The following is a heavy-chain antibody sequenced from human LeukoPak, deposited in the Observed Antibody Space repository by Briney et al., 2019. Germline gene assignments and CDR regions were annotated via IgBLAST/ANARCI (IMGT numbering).Heavy chain of an antibody. CDR3: ASGDTQAVAFDI. V-gene: IGHV4-30-2*01. Sequence: SETLSLTCTVSGGALSSGGYYWTWIRQPPGKGLEWIGNIYHSGTPYYNPSLKSRVTLSVDRSKNQFSLKMTSVTAADTAVYYCASGDTQAVAFDIWGQGTMVTVSS. CDR2: IYHSGTP. D-gene: IGHD2-2*02. J-gene: IGHJ3*02. CDR1: GGALSSGGYY.